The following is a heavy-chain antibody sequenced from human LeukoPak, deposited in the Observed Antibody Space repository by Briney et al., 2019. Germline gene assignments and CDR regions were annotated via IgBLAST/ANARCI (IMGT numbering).Heavy chain of an antibody. CDR3: VRDWLALTGAFDY. Sequence: GGSLRLSCAASGFTFSSYAMSWVRQAPGKGLERVSAISGSGGSTYYADSVKGRFTISRDNSKNTLYLQMNSLRAEDTAVYYCVRDWLALTGAFDYWGQGVLVTVSS. V-gene: IGHV3-23*01. J-gene: IGHJ4*02. CDR2: ISGSGGST. CDR1: GFTFSSYA. D-gene: IGHD6-19*01.